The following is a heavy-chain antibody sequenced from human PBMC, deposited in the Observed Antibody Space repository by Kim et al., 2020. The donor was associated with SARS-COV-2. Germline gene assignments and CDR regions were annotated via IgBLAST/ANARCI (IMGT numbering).Heavy chain of an antibody. Sequence: ASVKVSCKASVYTFTSYAMNWVRQAPGQGLEWMGWSNTNTGNPTYAQGFTGRFVFSLDTSVSTAYLQISSLKAEDTAVYYCAREYPDIAMVISDYWGQGTLVTVSS. J-gene: IGHJ4*02. CDR1: VYTFTSYA. CDR2: SNTNTGNP. CDR3: AREYPDIAMVISDY. D-gene: IGHD5-18*01. V-gene: IGHV7-4-1*02.